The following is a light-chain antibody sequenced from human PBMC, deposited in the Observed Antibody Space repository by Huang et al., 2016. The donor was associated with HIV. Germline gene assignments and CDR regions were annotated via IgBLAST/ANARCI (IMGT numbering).Light chain of an antibody. CDR3: HQYNNWLLR. Sequence: EIVMTQSPATLSVSPGERVTLSCRANRSVSTKLAGYQQRPGQAPRLLIYGSSTRAPGIQARFSGSGSGRDFALTISSLQSEDFALYYCHQYNNWLLRFGGGTRVDIE. J-gene: IGKJ4*02. V-gene: IGKV3-15*01. CDR2: GSS. CDR1: RSVSTK.